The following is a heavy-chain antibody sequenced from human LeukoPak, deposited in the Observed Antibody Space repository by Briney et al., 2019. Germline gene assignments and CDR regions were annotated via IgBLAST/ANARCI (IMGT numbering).Heavy chain of an antibody. V-gene: IGHV4-39*01. CDR3: ARSPSSSWYSVYFQH. Sequence: SETLSLTCTVSGGSISTSDYYWGWIRQPPGKGLEWIGSIYYSGSTYYNPSLKSRVTISVDTSKNQFSLKLSSVTAADTAVYYCARSPSSSWYSVYFQHWGQGTLVTVSS. CDR1: GGSISTSDYY. CDR2: IYYSGST. D-gene: IGHD6-13*01. J-gene: IGHJ1*01.